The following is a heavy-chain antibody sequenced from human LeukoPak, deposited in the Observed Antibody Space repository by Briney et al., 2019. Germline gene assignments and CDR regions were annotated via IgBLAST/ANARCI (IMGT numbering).Heavy chain of an antibody. CDR3: ARSPLYCSSTSCYESPLYYFDY. CDR1: GGTFSSYA. Sequence: ASVKVSCKASGGTFSSYAISWVRQAPGQGLEWMGGIIPIFGTANYAQKFQGRVTITADKSTSTAYMGLSSLRSEDTAVYYCARSPLYCSSTSCYESPLYYFDYWGQGTLGTVSS. D-gene: IGHD2-2*01. V-gene: IGHV1-69*06. J-gene: IGHJ4*02. CDR2: IIPIFGTA.